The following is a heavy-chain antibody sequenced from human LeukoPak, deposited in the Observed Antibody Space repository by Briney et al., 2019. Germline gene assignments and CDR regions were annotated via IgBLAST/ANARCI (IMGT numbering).Heavy chain of an antibody. CDR1: GGSFSGYY. CDR2: INHSGST. Sequence: SETLSLTCAVYGGSFSGYYWSWIRQPPGKGLEWIGEINHSGSTNYNPSLKSRVTISVDTSKNQFSLKLSSVTAADTAVCYCARSTRKQLARNDYWGQGTLVTVSS. V-gene: IGHV4-34*01. J-gene: IGHJ4*02. D-gene: IGHD6-6*01. CDR3: ARSTRKQLARNDY.